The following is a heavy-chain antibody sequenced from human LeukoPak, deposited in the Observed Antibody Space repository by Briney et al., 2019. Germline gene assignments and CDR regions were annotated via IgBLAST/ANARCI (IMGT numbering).Heavy chain of an antibody. J-gene: IGHJ3*02. D-gene: IGHD3-3*01. V-gene: IGHV3-21*01. CDR3: ARDDIGRITIFGVVTPDAFDI. CDR2: ISSSSSYI. Sequence: PGGSLRLSCAASGFTFSSYSMNWVRQAPGKGLEWVSSISSSSSYIYYADSVKGRFTISRDNAKNSLYLQMNSLRAEDTAVYYCARDDIGRITIFGVVTPDAFDIWGQGTMVTASS. CDR1: GFTFSSYS.